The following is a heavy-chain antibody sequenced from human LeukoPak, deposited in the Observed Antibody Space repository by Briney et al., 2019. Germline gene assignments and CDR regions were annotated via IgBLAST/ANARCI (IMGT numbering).Heavy chain of an antibody. CDR1: GFTFSSYW. CDR3: ASGGGLYCSSTSCYVFDY. J-gene: IGHJ4*02. V-gene: IGHV3-7*01. D-gene: IGHD2-2*01. Sequence: GGSLRLSCAASGFTFSSYWMSWVRQAPGKGLEWVANIKQDGSEKYYVDSVKGRLTISRDNAKNSLYLQMNSLRAEDTAVYYCASGGGLYCSSTSCYVFDYWGQGALVTVSS. CDR2: IKQDGSEK.